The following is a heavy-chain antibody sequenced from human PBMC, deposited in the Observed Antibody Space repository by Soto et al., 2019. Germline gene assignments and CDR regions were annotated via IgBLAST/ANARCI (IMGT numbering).Heavy chain of an antibody. CDR1: GFTFSSYG. CDR2: IWYDGSNK. CDR3: ARDRYSSGWYDFCY. V-gene: IGHV3-33*01. D-gene: IGHD6-19*01. Sequence: QVQLVESGGGVVQPGRSLRLSCAASGFTFSSYGMPWVRQAPGKGLEWVAVIWYDGSNKYYADSVKGRFTISRDNSKNTLYLQMNSLRAEDKAVYYCARDRYSSGWYDFCYWGQGSLVTVSS. J-gene: IGHJ4*02.